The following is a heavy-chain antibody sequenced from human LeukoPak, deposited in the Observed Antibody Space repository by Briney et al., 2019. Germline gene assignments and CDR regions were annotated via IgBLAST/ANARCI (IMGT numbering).Heavy chain of an antibody. Sequence: SETLSLTCTVSGGSISSSSYYWGWIRQPPGKGLEWIGSIYYSGSTYYNPSLKSRVTISVDTSKNQFSLKLSSVTAADTAAYYCASPRPLDYDYVWGSYFVMWGQGTLVTVSS. CDR3: ASPRPLDYDYVWGSYFVM. CDR1: GGSISSSSYY. J-gene: IGHJ4*02. D-gene: IGHD3-16*01. V-gene: IGHV4-39*01. CDR2: IYYSGST.